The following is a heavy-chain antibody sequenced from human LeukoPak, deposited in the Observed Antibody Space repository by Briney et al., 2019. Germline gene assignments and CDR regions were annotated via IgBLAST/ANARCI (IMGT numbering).Heavy chain of an antibody. CDR1: GFTFSSYA. D-gene: IGHD3-3*01. CDR3: AKDQSKIFVLVADFDY. V-gene: IGHV3-23*01. CDR2: ISGSGGST. Sequence: PGGSLRLSCAASGFTFSSYAMSWVRQAPGKGLEWVSAISGSGGSTYYAGSVKGRFTISRDNSKNTLYLQMNSLRAEDTAVYYCAKDQSKIFVLVADFDYWGQGTLVTVSS. J-gene: IGHJ4*02.